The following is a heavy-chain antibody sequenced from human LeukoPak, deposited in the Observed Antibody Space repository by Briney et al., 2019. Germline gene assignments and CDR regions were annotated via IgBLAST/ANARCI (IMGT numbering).Heavy chain of an antibody. Sequence: GGSLRLSCAASGFTFSSYWMSWVRQAPGKGLEWVANIKQDGSEKYYVDSVKGRFTISRDNAENSLYLQMNSLRAEDTAVYYCARECSSGWYDYWGQGTLVTVSS. CDR1: GFTFSSYW. J-gene: IGHJ4*02. D-gene: IGHD6-19*01. CDR2: IKQDGSEK. V-gene: IGHV3-7*01. CDR3: ARECSSGWYDY.